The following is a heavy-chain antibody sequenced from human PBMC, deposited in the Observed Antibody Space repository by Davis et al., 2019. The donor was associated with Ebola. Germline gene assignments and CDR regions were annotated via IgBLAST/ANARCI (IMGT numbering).Heavy chain of an antibody. V-gene: IGHV4-59*11. CDR1: GGAISGHY. J-gene: IGHJ6*02. D-gene: IGHD3-10*01. CDR3: ARWSFDGMDV. Sequence: PSETLSLTCTVSGGAISGHYWTWIRQPPGKGLEWIGYIYSSESTNYNPPLKSRITISADTSKNQFSLKVTSVTAADTAVYFCARWSFDGMDVWGQGTTVTVSS. CDR2: IYSSEST.